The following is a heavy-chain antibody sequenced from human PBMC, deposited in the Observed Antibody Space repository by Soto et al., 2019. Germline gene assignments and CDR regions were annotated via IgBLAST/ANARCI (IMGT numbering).Heavy chain of an antibody. J-gene: IGHJ5*02. CDR1: GYTFTSYA. CDR3: ARDDSSGPGRFDP. D-gene: IGHD3-22*01. Sequence: GASVKVSCKASGYTFTSYAMHWVRQAPGQGLEWLGWISSNNDYTDFAQRLQGRVTMTTDTSTNTAYMELRSLRSDDSAVYYCARDDSSGPGRFDPWGQGTLVTVSS. CDR2: ISSNNDYT. V-gene: IGHV1-18*01.